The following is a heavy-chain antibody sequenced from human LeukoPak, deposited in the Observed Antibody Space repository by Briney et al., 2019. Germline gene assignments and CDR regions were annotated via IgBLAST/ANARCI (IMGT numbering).Heavy chain of an antibody. CDR1: GFTFSTYS. D-gene: IGHD3-22*01. CDR3: ARGDYYDSSPHY. Sequence: GGSLRLSCAASGFTFSTYSMNWVRQAPGKGLEWVSSISSISSYIYYADSVKGRFTISRDNSKNSVFLQMNSLRVDDTALYYCARGDYYDSSPHYWGQGTLVIVSS. CDR2: ISSISSYI. V-gene: IGHV3-21*01. J-gene: IGHJ1*01.